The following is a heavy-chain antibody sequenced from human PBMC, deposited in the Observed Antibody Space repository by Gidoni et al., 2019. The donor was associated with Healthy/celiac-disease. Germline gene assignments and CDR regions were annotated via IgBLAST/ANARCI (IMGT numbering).Heavy chain of an antibody. CDR1: GGSISSYY. CDR3: ARTYSPIAGFDY. V-gene: IGHV4-4*07. J-gene: IGHJ4*02. D-gene: IGHD6-13*01. Sequence: QVPLQESGPALLKPSETLSPTCPVPGGSISSYYWRWIRQPAGKGLEWIGRIYTSGSTTYNPSLKSRVTMSVDTSKNQFSLKLSSVTAADTAVYYCARTYSPIAGFDYWGQGTLVTVSS. CDR2: IYTSGST.